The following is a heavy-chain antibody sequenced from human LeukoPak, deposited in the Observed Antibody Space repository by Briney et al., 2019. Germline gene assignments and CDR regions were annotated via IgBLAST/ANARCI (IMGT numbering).Heavy chain of an antibody. D-gene: IGHD2-2*02. CDR2: ISPSGGST. J-gene: IGHJ4*02. CDR1: GFTFSTFA. V-gene: IGHV3-23*01. CDR3: AKVKYIVVVPAAIAF. Sequence: QPGGSLRLSCAASGFTFSTFALSWVRQAPGKGLEWVSSISPSGGSTYYADSVKGRFTISRDNSKNTLYLQMNSLRAEDTAIYYCAKVKYIVVVPAAIAFWGQGTLVTVSS.